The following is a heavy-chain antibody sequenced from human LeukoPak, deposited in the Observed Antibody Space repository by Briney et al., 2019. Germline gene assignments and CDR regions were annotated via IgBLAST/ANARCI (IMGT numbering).Heavy chain of an antibody. Sequence: SETLSLTCTVSGGSISSGGYYWSWIRQHPGKGLECIGYIYYSGSTYYNPSLKSRVTISVDTSKNQFSLKLSSVTAADTAVYYCATVDTKARSFDYWGQGTLVTVSS. D-gene: IGHD5-18*01. J-gene: IGHJ4*02. CDR1: GGSISSGGYY. CDR3: ATVDTKARSFDY. CDR2: IYYSGST. V-gene: IGHV4-31*03.